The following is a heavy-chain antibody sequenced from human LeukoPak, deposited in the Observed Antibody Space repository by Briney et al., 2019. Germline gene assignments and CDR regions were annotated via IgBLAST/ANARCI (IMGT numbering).Heavy chain of an antibody. V-gene: IGHV3-30*03. D-gene: IGHD6-13*01. CDR1: GFSFSNYG. CDR2: ISSDGSDK. CDR3: AREDIAAAADDAFDI. J-gene: IGHJ3*02. Sequence: GGSLRLSCAASGFSFSNYGMHWVRQAPGKGLDWVAVISSDGSDKYYADSMKGRFTISRDNSKNTLYLQMNSLRAEDTAVYYCAREDIAAAADDAFDIWGQGTMVTVSS.